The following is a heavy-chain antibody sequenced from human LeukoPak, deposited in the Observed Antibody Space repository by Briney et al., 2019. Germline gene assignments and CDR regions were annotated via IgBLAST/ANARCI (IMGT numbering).Heavy chain of an antibody. V-gene: IGHV3-23*01. D-gene: IGHD4-17*01. CDR2: INNDGDNT. CDR1: GFTFRTYA. J-gene: IGHJ4*02. CDR3: AKDPGTKSAN. Sequence: GGSLRLFCAASGFTFRTYAMSWVRQTPGKGLEWVSAINNDGDNTYYADSVKGRFSVSRDNSKNTLHLQMNSLRAEDTAVYYCAKDPGTKSANWGQGTLVTVSS.